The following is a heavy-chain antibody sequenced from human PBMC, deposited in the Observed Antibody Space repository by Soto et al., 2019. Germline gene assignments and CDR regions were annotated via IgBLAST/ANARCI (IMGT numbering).Heavy chain of an antibody. Sequence: GAPVKVSCKASGYTFTRYGISWVRQETGKGREWMGWISAYNGNTNYAQKLQGRVTMTTDTSTSTAYMELRSLRSDVTSVYYCAIDRNGDWFDPWVQGTLVTVSS. J-gene: IGHJ5*02. V-gene: IGHV1-18*01. CDR3: AIDRNGDWFDP. CDR2: ISAYNGNT. CDR1: GYTFTRYG. D-gene: IGHD1-1*01.